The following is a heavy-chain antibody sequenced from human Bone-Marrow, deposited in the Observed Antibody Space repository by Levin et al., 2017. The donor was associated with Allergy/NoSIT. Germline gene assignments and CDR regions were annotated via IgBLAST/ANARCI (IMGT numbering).Heavy chain of an antibody. J-gene: IGHJ4*02. D-gene: IGHD6-19*01. V-gene: IGHV5-51*01. CDR2: IYPGDFDI. CDR3: ARPVYSSGWSYYFDF. CDR1: GYSFTTYW. Sequence: GESLKISCQGSGYSFTTYWIAWVRQMPGKGLEWMGIIYPGDFDIRYSPSFQGQVTISADRSISTAYLQWNSLKASDTAMYYCARPVYSSGWSYYFDFWGQGTLVTVSS.